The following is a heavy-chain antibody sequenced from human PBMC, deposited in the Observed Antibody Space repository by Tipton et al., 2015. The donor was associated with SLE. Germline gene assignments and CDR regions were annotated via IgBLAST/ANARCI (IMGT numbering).Heavy chain of an antibody. D-gene: IGHD6-13*01. CDR1: GGSIRSHY. J-gene: IGHJ2*01. Sequence: TLSLTCTVSGGSIRSHYWSWIRQPPGKGLEWIGFVYYSGSTNYNPSLKSRVTISIDTSKNQFSLKLSSVTAADTAVYYCARTNIAAAGTWYFDLWGRGTLVTVSS. CDR3: ARTNIAAAGTWYFDL. CDR2: VYYSGST. V-gene: IGHV4-59*11.